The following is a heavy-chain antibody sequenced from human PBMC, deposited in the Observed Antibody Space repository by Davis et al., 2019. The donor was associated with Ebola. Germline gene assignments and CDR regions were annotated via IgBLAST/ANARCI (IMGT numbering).Heavy chain of an antibody. Sequence: AASVKVSCKASGYTFTSYYMHWVRQAPGQGLEWMGWINPNSGGTNYAQKFQGWVTMTRDTSISTAYMELSRLRSDDTAVYYCARGGYCTGGVCYYFDYWGQGSLLTVSS. V-gene: IGHV1-2*04. J-gene: IGHJ4*02. CDR2: INPNSGGT. D-gene: IGHD2-8*02. CDR1: GYTFTSYY. CDR3: ARGGYCTGGVCYYFDY.